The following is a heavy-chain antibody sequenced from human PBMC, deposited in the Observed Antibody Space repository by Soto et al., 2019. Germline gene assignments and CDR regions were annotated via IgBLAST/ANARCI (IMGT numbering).Heavy chain of an antibody. CDR1: GGTFSSYA. CDR3: ARARGAGSYYDY. Sequence: QVQLVQSGADVKKPGSSVKVSCKASGGTFSSYAISWVRQAPGQGLEWMGGIIPIFGTANYAQQFQGIVTVTADESTSTAYMELSRLRYEATAVYYCARARGAGSYYDYSGQGTLVIVSA. D-gene: IGHD3-10*01. J-gene: IGHJ4*02. V-gene: IGHV1-69*01. CDR2: IIPIFGTA.